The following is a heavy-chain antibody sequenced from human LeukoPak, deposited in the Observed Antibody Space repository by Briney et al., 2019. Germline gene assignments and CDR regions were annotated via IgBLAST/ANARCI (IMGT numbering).Heavy chain of an antibody. J-gene: IGHJ4*02. CDR2: IYTGDTT. Sequence: GGFLRLSCAASGFTVDTNYMSWVRQAPGKGLQWVSIIYTGDTTYYADSVKGRFTISRDNSKNTLYLQMSSLTADDTAVYYCAKEGTSRNPPAFDYWGQGALVTVSS. CDR1: GFTVDTNY. CDR3: AKEGTSRNPPAFDY. V-gene: IGHV3-53*01. D-gene: IGHD2-2*01.